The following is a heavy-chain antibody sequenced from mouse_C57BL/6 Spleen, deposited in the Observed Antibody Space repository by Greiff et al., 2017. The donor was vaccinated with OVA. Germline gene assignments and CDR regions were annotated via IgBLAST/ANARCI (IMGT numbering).Heavy chain of an antibody. CDR2: ISSGGSYT. D-gene: IGHD1-1*01. V-gene: IGHV5-6*01. J-gene: IGHJ2*01. CDR1: GFTFSSYG. CDR3: ARHRGSGSSYDY. Sequence: EVKLMESGGDLVKPGGSLKLSCAASGFTFSSYGMSWVRQTPDKRLEWVATISSGGSYTYYPDSVKGRFTISRDNAKNTLYLQMSSLKSEDTAMYYWARHRGSGSSYDYWGQGTTLTVSS.